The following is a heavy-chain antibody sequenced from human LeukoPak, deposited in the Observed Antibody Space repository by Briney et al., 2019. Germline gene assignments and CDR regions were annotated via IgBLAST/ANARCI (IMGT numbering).Heavy chain of an antibody. CDR3: ARGVVVTGNDY. D-gene: IGHD2-21*02. J-gene: IGHJ4*02. Sequence: GASVKVSCKTSGYTFSDYYIHWIRQAPGQGLEWMGWIIPNSGGTNYAQKFQGRVTMTRDTSISTAYMELTRLRSDDTAVYYCARGVVVTGNDYWGQGTLVTVSS. V-gene: IGHV1-2*02. CDR2: IIPNSGGT. CDR1: GYTFSDYY.